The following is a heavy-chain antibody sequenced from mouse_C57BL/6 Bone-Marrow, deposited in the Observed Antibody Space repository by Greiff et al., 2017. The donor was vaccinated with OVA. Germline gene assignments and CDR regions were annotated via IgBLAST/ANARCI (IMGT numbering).Heavy chain of an antibody. CDR1: GYSITSGYY. D-gene: IGHD2-3*01. CDR2: ISYDGSN. Sequence: ESGPGLVKPSQSLSLTCSVTGYSITSGYYWTWIRQFPGNKLEWMGYISYDGSNNYNPSLKNRISITRDTSKNQFFLKLNSVTTEDTATYYCARADGYYGAYWGQGTLVTVSA. V-gene: IGHV3-6*01. CDR3: ARADGYYGAY. J-gene: IGHJ3*01.